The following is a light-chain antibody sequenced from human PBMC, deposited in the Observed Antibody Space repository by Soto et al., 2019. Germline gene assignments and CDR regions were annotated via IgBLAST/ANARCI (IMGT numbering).Light chain of an antibody. CDR2: SNN. J-gene: IGLJ2*01. Sequence: QSVLTQPPSTSGTPGQRATISCSGSSSNIGSKTVNWYQQLPGTAPKLLIYSNNQRPSGVPDRFSGSKSGTSASLAISGVQSEDEADYYCAAWDDSLNGVVFGGGTKLTVL. CDR3: AAWDDSLNGVV. V-gene: IGLV1-44*01. CDR1: SSNIGSKT.